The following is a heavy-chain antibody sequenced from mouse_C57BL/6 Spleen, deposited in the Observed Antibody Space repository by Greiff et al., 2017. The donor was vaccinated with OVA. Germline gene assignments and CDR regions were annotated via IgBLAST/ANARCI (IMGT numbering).Heavy chain of an antibody. CDR2: ISYDGSN. Sequence: EVKLVESGPGLVKPSQSLSLTCSVTGYSITSGYYWNWIRQFPGNKLEWMGYISYDGSNNYNPSLKNRISITRDTSKNQFFLKLNSVTTEDTATYYCARRDLGFDYWGQGTTLTVSS. CDR1: GYSITSGYY. CDR3: ARRDLGFDY. V-gene: IGHV3-6*01. J-gene: IGHJ2*01.